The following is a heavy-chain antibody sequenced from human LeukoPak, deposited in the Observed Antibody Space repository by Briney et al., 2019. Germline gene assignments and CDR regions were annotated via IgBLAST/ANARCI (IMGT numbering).Heavy chain of an antibody. CDR1: GFTFSSYW. CDR3: ARETVPGGLDY. D-gene: IGHD6-19*01. Sequence: GGSLRLSCAASGFTFSSYWMPWVRQAPGKGLVWVSRMNSDGSGIGYADSVKGRFTISRDNAKNTLSLQMNSLRAEDTAVYYCARETVPGGLDYWGQGALVTVSS. J-gene: IGHJ4*02. V-gene: IGHV3-74*01. CDR2: MNSDGSGI.